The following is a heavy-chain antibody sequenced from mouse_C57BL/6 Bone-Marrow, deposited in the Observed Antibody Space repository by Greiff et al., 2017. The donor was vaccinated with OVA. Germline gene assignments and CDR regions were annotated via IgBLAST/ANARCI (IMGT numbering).Heavy chain of an antibody. CDR2: ISDGGSYT. CDR3: ARGDGSTMVTFDY. D-gene: IGHD2-2*01. J-gene: IGHJ2*01. CDR1: GFTFSSYA. Sequence: EVQRVESGGGLVKPGGSLKLSCAASGFTFSSYAMSWVRQTPEKRLEWVATISDGGSYTYYPDNVKGRFTISRDNAKNNLYLQMSHLKSEDTAMYYCARGDGSTMVTFDYWGQGTTLTVSS. V-gene: IGHV5-4*01.